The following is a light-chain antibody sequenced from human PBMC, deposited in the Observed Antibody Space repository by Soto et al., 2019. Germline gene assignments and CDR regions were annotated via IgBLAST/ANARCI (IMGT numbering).Light chain of an antibody. CDR2: EVS. Sequence: QSALTQPPSASGSPGQSVAISCTGTSSDVGGYNFVSWYQQHPGKVPKVLIYEVSKRASGVPDRFSGSKSGSTASLTVSGLQAEDEADYYCSSYAGSNNVLFGVGTKLTVL. J-gene: IGLJ2*01. CDR1: SSDVGGYNF. V-gene: IGLV2-8*01. CDR3: SSYAGSNNVL.